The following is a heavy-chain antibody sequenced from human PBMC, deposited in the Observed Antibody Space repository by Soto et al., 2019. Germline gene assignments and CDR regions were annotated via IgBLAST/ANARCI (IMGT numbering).Heavy chain of an antibody. D-gene: IGHD6-13*01. V-gene: IGHV3-74*01. CDR1: GFTFSSYW. J-gene: IGHJ6*02. Sequence: HPVGSLRLSCAASGFTFSSYWMHWVRQAPGKGLVWVSRIKSDGSDTSYADSVKGRFTISRDNAKNTLYLQMNSLRAEDTAVYYCAKDRDGAAAGPTKFYGMDVWGQGTTVTVSS. CDR2: IKSDGSDT. CDR3: AKDRDGAAAGPTKFYGMDV.